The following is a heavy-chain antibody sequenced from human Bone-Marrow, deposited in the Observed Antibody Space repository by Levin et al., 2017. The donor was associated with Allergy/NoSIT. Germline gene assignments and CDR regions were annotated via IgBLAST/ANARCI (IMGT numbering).Heavy chain of an antibody. D-gene: IGHD6-13*01. V-gene: IGHV3-9*01. Sequence: SLKISCATSGFIFDDYAMHWVRQAPGKGLEWVSSINWNSASVTYAASVKGRFTISRDNAKNSLYLQMNSLKTEDTAFYYCAKDKTIAAAGTAYFDFWGQGTLVTVSS. CDR1: GFIFDDYA. J-gene: IGHJ4*02. CDR3: AKDKTIAAAGTAYFDF. CDR2: INWNSASV.